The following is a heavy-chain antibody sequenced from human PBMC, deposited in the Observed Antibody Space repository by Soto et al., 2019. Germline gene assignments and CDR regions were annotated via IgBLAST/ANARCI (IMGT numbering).Heavy chain of an antibody. CDR2: IIPIFGTA. CDR3: ARSIVAVAGTGGYYYYGMDV. CDR1: GGTFSSYA. V-gene: IGHV1-69*01. J-gene: IGHJ6*02. D-gene: IGHD6-19*01. Sequence: QVQLVQSGAEVKKPGSSVKVSCQASGGTFSSYAISWVRQAPGQGLEWMGGIIPIFGTANYAQKFQGRVTVAADESTSTAYMELSSLRSEDTAVYYCARSIVAVAGTGGYYYYGMDVWGPGTTVTVSS.